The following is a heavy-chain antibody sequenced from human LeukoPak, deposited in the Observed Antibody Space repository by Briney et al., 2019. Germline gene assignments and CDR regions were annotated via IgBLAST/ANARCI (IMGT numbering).Heavy chain of an antibody. V-gene: IGHV1-46*01. Sequence: ASVKVSCKASGYTLTSYYMHWVRQAPGQGLEWMGIINPSGGSTSYAQKFQGRVTMTRDMSTSTVYMELSSLRSEDTAVYYCARRGSIAVAGTSSYYYYMDVWGKGTTVTVSS. J-gene: IGHJ6*03. CDR2: INPSGGST. CDR3: ARRGSIAVAGTSSYYYYMDV. CDR1: GYTLTSYY. D-gene: IGHD6-19*01.